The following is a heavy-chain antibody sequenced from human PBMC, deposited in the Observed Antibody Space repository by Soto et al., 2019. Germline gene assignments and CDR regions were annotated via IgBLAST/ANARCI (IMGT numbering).Heavy chain of an antibody. CDR2: ISPQTGGT. V-gene: IGHV1-2*02. Sequence: GASVKVSCKGSGYTFTGYYIHWVRQNPGQGPEWMGEISPQTGGTKYAQKYQGRVTMTRDTSITTVYMELSNLSPDDTAVYYCGRGRSGELVIFYWGQGTLVTVSS. J-gene: IGHJ4*02. CDR3: GRGRSGELVIFY. D-gene: IGHD1-26*01. CDR1: GYTFTGYY.